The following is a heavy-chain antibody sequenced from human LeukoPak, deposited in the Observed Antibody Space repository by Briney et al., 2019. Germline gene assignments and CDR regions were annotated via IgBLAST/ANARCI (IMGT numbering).Heavy chain of an antibody. CDR2: ISSSSSYI. D-gene: IGHD3-10*01. Sequence: GGSLRLSCAASGFTFSSYSMNWVRQAPGKGLEWVSSISSSSSYIYYADSVKGRFTISRDNSKNTLYLQLNSLRAEDTAVYYCARDSTYYYDSGSSGPHYFDNWGQGTLVTVSS. CDR1: GFTFSSYS. CDR3: ARDSTYYYDSGSSGPHYFDN. J-gene: IGHJ4*02. V-gene: IGHV3-21*01.